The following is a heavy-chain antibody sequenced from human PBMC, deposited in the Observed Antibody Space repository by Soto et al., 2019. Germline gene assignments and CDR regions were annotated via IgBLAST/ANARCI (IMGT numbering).Heavy chain of an antibody. CDR1: GFTFSSYW. D-gene: IGHD4-17*01. CDR3: ARDLDYGGNSNWFDP. J-gene: IGHJ5*02. V-gene: IGHV3-74*01. CDR2: INSDGSST. Sequence: EVQLVESGGGLVQPGGSLRLSCAASGFTFSSYWMHWVRQAPGKGLVWVSRINSDGSSTSYADSVKGRFTISRDNAKNTLYLQMTSLRAEDTAVYYCARDLDYGGNSNWFDPWGQGTLVTVSS.